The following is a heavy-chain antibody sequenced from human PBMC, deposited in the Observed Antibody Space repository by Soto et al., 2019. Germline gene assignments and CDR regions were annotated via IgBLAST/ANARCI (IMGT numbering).Heavy chain of an antibody. CDR2: ISYDGSNK. CDR3: ARDRVPGRQLVGLDY. D-gene: IGHD6-6*01. J-gene: IGHJ4*02. Sequence: GGSLRLSCAASGFTFSSYAMHWVRQAPGKGLEWVAVISYDGSNKYYADSVKGRFTISRDNSKNTLYLQMNSLRAEDTAVYYCARDRVPGRQLVGLDYWGQGTLVTVSS. V-gene: IGHV3-30-3*01. CDR1: GFTFSSYA.